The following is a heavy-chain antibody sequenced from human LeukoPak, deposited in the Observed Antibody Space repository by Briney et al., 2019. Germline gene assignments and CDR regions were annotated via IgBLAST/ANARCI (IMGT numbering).Heavy chain of an antibody. J-gene: IGHJ3*02. CDR2: IYTSGST. CDR3: ARISALLWPPGRGFDI. D-gene: IGHD3-10*01. CDR1: GGSISSYY. V-gene: IGHV4-4*07. Sequence: SETLSLTCTVSGGSISSYYWSWIRQTAGKGLEWIGRIYTSGSTNYNPSLKSRVTMSVDTSKNQFSLKLSSVTAADTAVYYCARISALLWPPGRGFDIWGQGTMVTVSS.